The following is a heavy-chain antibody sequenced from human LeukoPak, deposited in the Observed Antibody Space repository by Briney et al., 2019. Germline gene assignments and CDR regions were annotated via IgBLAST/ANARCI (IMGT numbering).Heavy chain of an antibody. V-gene: IGHV3-11*01. Sequence: PGGSLRLSCAASGFTFSDYYMSWTRQAPGKGLEWVSYISSSGSTIYYADSVKGRFTISRDNAKNSLYLQMNSLRAEDTAVYYCARARGYARAYFDYWGQGTLVTVSS. J-gene: IGHJ4*02. CDR1: GFTFSDYY. CDR2: ISSSGSTI. D-gene: IGHD5-12*01. CDR3: ARARGYARAYFDY.